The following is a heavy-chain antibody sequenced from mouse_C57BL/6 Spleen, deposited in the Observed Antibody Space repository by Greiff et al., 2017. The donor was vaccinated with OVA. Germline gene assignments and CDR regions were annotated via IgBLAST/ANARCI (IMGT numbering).Heavy chain of an antibody. CDR2: FHPYNDDT. Sequence: QVQLQQSGAELVKPGASVKMSCMASGYTFTTYPIEWMKQNPGKSLEWIGNFHPYNDDTKYNEKFKGKATLTVEKSSSTVYLELSRITSDDSAVYYCARRGTDGSGYAMDYWGQGTSVTVSS. V-gene: IGHV1-47*01. CDR3: ARRGTDGSGYAMDY. J-gene: IGHJ4*01. CDR1: GYTFTTYP. D-gene: IGHD3-2*02.